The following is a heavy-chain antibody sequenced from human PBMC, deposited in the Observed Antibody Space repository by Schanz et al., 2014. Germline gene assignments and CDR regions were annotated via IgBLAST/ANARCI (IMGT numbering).Heavy chain of an antibody. CDR1: GFTFSTYA. D-gene: IGHD4-17*01. J-gene: IGHJ4*02. CDR2: TSNDGSFT. Sequence: EVQLLQSGGALVQPGGSLRLSCSASGFTFSTYAMSWARQTPGKGLEWVSRTSNDGSFTTFADSVKGRFTISRDNAKNTLYLQMNSLRAEDTAVYYCVRDTDYHFDYWGQGTLVTVSS. CDR3: VRDTDYHFDY. V-gene: IGHV3-74*01.